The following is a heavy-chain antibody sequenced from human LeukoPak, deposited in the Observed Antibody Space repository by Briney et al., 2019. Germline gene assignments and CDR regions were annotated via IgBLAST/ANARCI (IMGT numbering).Heavy chain of an antibody. CDR2: INTDGSSA. J-gene: IGHJ4*02. CDR3: TRQMPAIRYFDF. CDR1: GFTFSSYS. V-gene: IGHV3-74*01. D-gene: IGHD5-24*01. Sequence: GGSLRLSCAASGFTFSSYSMNWVRQAPGQGLVWVSLINTDGSSATYADSVKGRFTISRDNARNTLYLQMNSLRAEDTAVYYCTRQMPAIRYFDFWGQGTLVTVSS.